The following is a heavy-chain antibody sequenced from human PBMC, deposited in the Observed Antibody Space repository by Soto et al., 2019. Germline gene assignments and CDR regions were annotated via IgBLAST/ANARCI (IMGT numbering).Heavy chain of an antibody. CDR2: IYYSGST. V-gene: IGHV4-39*01. Sequence: QLQLQESGPGLVKPSETLSLTCTVSGGSISSSSYYWGWIRQPPGKGLEWIGSIYYSGSTYYNPSRKSRVTISVDTSQNQCSLKLSSVTAADTAVYYCATLWFGEGNYWGQGTLVTVSS. CDR3: ATLWFGEGNY. J-gene: IGHJ4*02. CDR1: GGSISSSSYY. D-gene: IGHD3-10*01.